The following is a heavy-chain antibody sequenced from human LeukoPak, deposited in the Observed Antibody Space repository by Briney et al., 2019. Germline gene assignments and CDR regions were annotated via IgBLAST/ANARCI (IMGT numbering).Heavy chain of an antibody. D-gene: IGHD6-25*01. V-gene: IGHV3-13*01. CDR1: RFTFSSYD. Sequence: PGGSLRLSCAASRFTFSSYDMHWVRQATGKSLEWVSGIGTAADTYYPGSVKGRFTISRENAKNSLYLQMNSLRAEDTAIYYCAKGAESIIAADYWGHGTLVTVSS. CDR2: IGTAADT. CDR3: AKGAESIIAADY. J-gene: IGHJ4*01.